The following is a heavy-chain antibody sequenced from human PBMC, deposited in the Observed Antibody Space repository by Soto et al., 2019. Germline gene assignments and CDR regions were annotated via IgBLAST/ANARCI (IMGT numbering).Heavy chain of an antibody. J-gene: IGHJ5*02. CDR2: IIPIFGTA. D-gene: IGHD3-16*01. CDR3: ARVEALYPISQFSSINWFDP. V-gene: IGHV1-69*13. Sequence: AASVKVSCKASGGTFSSYAISWVRQAPGQGLEWMGGIIPIFGTANYAQKFQGRVTITADESTSTAYMELSSLRSEDTAVYYCARVEALYPISQFSSINWFDPWGQGTLVTVSS. CDR1: GGTFSSYA.